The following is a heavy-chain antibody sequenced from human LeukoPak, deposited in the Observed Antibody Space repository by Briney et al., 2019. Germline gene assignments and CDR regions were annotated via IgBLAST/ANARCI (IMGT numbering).Heavy chain of an antibody. CDR1: GYTFTSYG. Sequence: VASVKVSCKASGYTFTSYGISWVRQAPGQGLEWMGWISGYNANTNYAQKLQGRVTMTTDTSTSTAYMELRSLRSDDTAVYYCARESQDIVVVPAAMDHWGQGTLVTVSS. CDR3: ARESQDIVVVPAAMDH. J-gene: IGHJ4*02. V-gene: IGHV1-18*01. CDR2: ISGYNANT. D-gene: IGHD2-2*01.